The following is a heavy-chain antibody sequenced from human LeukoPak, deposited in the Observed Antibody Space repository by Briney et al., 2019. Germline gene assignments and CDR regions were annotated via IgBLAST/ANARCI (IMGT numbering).Heavy chain of an antibody. CDR3: ARERAGHYFDY. V-gene: IGHV3-23*01. J-gene: IGHJ4*02. CDR2: ISAGGSNT. CDR1: GFTFNNYV. Sequence: PGESLRLSCAASGFTFNNYVMSWVRQAPGKGLEWVSTISAGGSNTFYADSVKGRFTISRDNSKNTLYLQMNSLGDEDTAIYYCARERAGHYFDYWGQGTQVTVSS.